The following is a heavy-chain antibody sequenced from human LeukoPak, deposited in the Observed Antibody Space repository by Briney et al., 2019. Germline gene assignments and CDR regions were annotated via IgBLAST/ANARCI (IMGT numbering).Heavy chain of an antibody. D-gene: IGHD2-2*02. CDR2: IYPGDSDT. V-gene: IGHV5-51*01. CDR1: GYSFTSYW. Sequence: GESLKISCKGSGYSFTSYWIGWVRQMPGKGLEWMGIIYPGDSDTRYSPSFQGQVTISADKSISTAYLQWGSLKASDTAMYYCARRGYCSSTSCYKGGYYFDYWGQGTLVTVSS. J-gene: IGHJ4*02. CDR3: ARRGYCSSTSCYKGGYYFDY.